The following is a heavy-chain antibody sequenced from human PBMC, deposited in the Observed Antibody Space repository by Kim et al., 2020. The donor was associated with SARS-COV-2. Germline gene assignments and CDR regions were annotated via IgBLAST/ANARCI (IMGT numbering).Heavy chain of an antibody. Sequence: SETLSLTCAVYGGSFSGYYWSWIRQPPGKGLEWIGEINHSGSTNYNPSLKSRVTISVDTSKNQFSLKLSSVTAADTAVYYCSYRVAYCSGGSCSVVDYWGQGTLVTVSS. V-gene: IGHV4-34*01. J-gene: IGHJ4*02. CDR2: INHSGST. D-gene: IGHD2-15*01. CDR3: SYRVAYCSGGSCSVVDY. CDR1: GGSFSGYY.